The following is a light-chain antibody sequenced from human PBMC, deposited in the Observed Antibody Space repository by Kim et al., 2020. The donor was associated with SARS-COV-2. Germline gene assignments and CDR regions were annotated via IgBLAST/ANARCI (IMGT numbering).Light chain of an antibody. Sequence: EIVLTQSPDTLSLSPGERATLSCRASQSVSKNYIAWYQRKPGQAPRRLIYGTSIRATGIPDRFSGSGSGTDFTLTISRLEPEDFAVFYCQQTDTSPWTFGQGTKVEIK. CDR3: QQTDTSPWT. V-gene: IGKV3-20*01. CDR2: GTS. J-gene: IGKJ1*01. CDR1: QSVSKNY.